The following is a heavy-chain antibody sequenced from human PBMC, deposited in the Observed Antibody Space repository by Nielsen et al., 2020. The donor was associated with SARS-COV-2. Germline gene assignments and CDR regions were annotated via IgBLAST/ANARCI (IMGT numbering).Heavy chain of an antibody. CDR3: AKDPRGSGSYHDAFDI. D-gene: IGHD1-26*01. J-gene: IGHJ3*02. V-gene: IGHV3-23*01. CDR2: ISGSGGST. Sequence: GESLKISCAASGFTFSSYAMSWVRQAPGKGLEWVSAISGSGGSTYYADSVKGRFTISRDNSKNTLYLQMNSLRAEDTAVYYCAKDPRGSGSYHDAFDIWGQGTMVTVSS. CDR1: GFTFSSYA.